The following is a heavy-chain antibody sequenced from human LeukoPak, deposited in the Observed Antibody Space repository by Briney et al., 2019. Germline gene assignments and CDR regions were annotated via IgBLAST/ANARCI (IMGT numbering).Heavy chain of an antibody. CDR1: GFTFSSYE. J-gene: IGHJ6*04. D-gene: IGHD3-10*02. CDR2: ISSSGSTI. Sequence: GGSLRLSCAASGFTFSSYEMNWVRQAPGKGLEWVSYISSSGSTIYYADSVKGRLTISRDNAKNSLYLQMNSLRAEDTAVYYCAELGITMIGGVWGKGTTVTISS. CDR3: AELGITMIGGV. V-gene: IGHV3-48*03.